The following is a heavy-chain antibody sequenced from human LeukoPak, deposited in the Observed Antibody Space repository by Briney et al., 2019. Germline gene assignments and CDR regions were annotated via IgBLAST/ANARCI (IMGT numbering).Heavy chain of an antibody. J-gene: IGHJ4*02. CDR1: GGSISSSSYY. CDR3: ARVPTVTFFDY. Sequence: SETLSLTCTVSGGSISSSSYYWGWIRQPPGRGLEWLGIIYYSGSTYYNPSLKSRVTISVDTSKNQFSLKLSSVTAADTAVYYCARVPTVTFFDYWGQGTLVTVSS. V-gene: IGHV4-39*07. D-gene: IGHD4-17*01. CDR2: IYYSGST.